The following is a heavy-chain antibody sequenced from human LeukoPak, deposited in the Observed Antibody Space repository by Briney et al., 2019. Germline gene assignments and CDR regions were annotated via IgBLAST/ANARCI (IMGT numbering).Heavy chain of an antibody. J-gene: IGHJ4*02. D-gene: IGHD1-1*01. Sequence: GGSLRLSCAASGFTFSGACMSWVRQAPGKGLEWVGRIKTQTDGRTTEYAAPLKRRFTISGDYSKNLLDLEMDSRKTEDTAAYSCATERYNCRWYHNWGQGTLVTVS. CDR3: ATERYNCRWYHN. V-gene: IGHV3-15*01. CDR2: IKTQTDGRTT. CDR1: GFTFSGAC.